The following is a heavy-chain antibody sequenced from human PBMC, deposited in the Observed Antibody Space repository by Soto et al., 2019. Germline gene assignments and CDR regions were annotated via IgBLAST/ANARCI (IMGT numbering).Heavy chain of an antibody. CDR1: GGSVSSGSYY. V-gene: IGHV4-61*01. J-gene: IGHJ5*02. CDR2: IYYSGST. Sequence: QVQLQESGPGLVKSSETLSLTCTVSGGSVSSGSYYWSWIRQPPGKGLEWIGYIYYSGSTNYNPSLKSRVTISVDTSKNQFSLKLSSVTAADTAVYYCARDGYYDSSGYYHWGQGTLVTVSS. D-gene: IGHD3-22*01. CDR3: ARDGYYDSSGYYH.